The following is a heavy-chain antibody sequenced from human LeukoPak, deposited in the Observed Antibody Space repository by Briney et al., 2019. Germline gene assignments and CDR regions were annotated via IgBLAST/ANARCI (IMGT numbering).Heavy chain of an antibody. J-gene: IGHJ6*02. Sequence: ASVKVSCMASGYTFTGYYMHWVRQAPGQGLEWMGWINPNSGGTNYAQKFQGRVTMTRDTSISTAYMELSRLRSDDTAVYYCARVGHYYYGMDVWGQGTTVTVSS. V-gene: IGHV1-2*02. CDR1: GYTFTGYY. CDR2: INPNSGGT. CDR3: ARVGHYYYGMDV. D-gene: IGHD3-16*01.